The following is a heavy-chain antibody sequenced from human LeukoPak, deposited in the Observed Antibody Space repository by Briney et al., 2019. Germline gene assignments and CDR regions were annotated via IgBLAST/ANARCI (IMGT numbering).Heavy chain of an antibody. CDR3: AREYSRYSGTYYDY. J-gene: IGHJ4*02. Sequence: ASVKVSCKASGYTFTGHFIHWVRRAPGQGLEWMGWSNPNSGGTNYAQKFQGRVTMTRDTSISTAYMELSRLRSDDTAVYYCAREYSRYSGTYYDYWGQGTLVTVSS. D-gene: IGHD5-12*01. CDR1: GYTFTGHF. V-gene: IGHV1-2*02. CDR2: SNPNSGGT.